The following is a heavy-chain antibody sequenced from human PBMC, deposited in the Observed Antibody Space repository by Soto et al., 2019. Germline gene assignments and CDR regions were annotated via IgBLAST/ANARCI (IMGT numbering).Heavy chain of an antibody. Sequence: QVQLVESGGGVVQPGRSLRLSCAASGFTFSSYGMHWVRQAPGKGLEWVAVIWYDGSNKYYADSVKGRFTISRDNSKNTLYLQMNSLRAEDTAVYYCARDYYGSGSFNDYWGQGTLVTVSS. CDR3: ARDYYGSGSFNDY. CDR1: GFTFSSYG. D-gene: IGHD3-10*01. J-gene: IGHJ4*02. V-gene: IGHV3-33*01. CDR2: IWYDGSNK.